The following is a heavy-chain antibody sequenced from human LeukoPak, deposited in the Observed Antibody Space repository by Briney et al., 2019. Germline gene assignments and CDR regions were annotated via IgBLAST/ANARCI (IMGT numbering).Heavy chain of an antibody. D-gene: IGHD4-17*01. CDR2: IYHSGST. Sequence: SETLSLTCAVSGGSISSGGYSWSWIRQPPGKGLEWIGYIYHSGSTYYNPSLKSRVTISVDTSKNQFSLKLSSVTAADTAVYYCARGPGAVTTYGYYFDYWGQGTLVTVSS. CDR1: GGSISSGGYS. J-gene: IGHJ4*02. CDR3: ARGPGAVTTYGYYFDY. V-gene: IGHV4-30-2*01.